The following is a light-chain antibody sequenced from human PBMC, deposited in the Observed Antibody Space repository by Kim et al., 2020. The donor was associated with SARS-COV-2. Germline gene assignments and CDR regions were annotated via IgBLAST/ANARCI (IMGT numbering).Light chain of an antibody. J-gene: IGLJ3*02. CDR2: GND. Sequence: GQRGTISGSGGSSNIGNNYVSWYQQVPGTAPKLLIYGNDKRPSGIPDRFSGSKSGTSATLGITGLQTGDEADYYCGTWETSLRVVVFGGGTKVTVL. CDR1: SSNIGNNY. CDR3: GTWETSLRVVV. V-gene: IGLV1-51*01.